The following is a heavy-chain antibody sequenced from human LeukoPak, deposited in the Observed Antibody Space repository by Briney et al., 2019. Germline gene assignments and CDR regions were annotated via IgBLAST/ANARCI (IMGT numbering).Heavy chain of an antibody. D-gene: IGHD6-13*01. CDR3: ARAGYSSSCDY. V-gene: IGHV4-61*02. CDR2: IYASETT. CDR1: GGSISSGRYY. Sequence: RTSETLSLTCTVSGGSISSGRYYWTWIRQPAGKGLEWIGRIYASETTNYNPSLKSRVTISVDTSKNQFSLKLSSVTAANTAVYYCARAGYSSSCDYWGQGTLVTVSS. J-gene: IGHJ4*02.